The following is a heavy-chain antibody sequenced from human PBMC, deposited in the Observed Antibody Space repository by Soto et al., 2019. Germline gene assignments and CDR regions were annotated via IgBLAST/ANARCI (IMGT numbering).Heavy chain of an antibody. V-gene: IGHV4-39*01. D-gene: IGHD6-13*01. Sequence: PSETLSLTCTVSGGSISSSSYYWGWIRQPPGKGLEWIGSIYYSGSTYYNPSLKSRVTISVDTSKNQFSLKLSSVTAADTAVYYCARRYSSSWGFSLVYYGMDVWGQGTTVTVSS. J-gene: IGHJ6*02. CDR3: ARRYSSSWGFSLVYYGMDV. CDR1: GGSISSSSYY. CDR2: IYYSGST.